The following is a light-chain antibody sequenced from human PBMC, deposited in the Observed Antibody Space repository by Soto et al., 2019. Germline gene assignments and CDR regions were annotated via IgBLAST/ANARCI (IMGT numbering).Light chain of an antibody. CDR3: QQRSNWPPYT. V-gene: IGKV3-11*01. CDR2: DAS. Sequence: EIVLTQSPDTLSLSPGERATLSCRASQSVSSYLAWYQQKPGQAPRLLIYDASTRATGIPARFSGSGSGTDFTLTISSREPEDFAVYYCQQRSNWPPYTFGQGTKLEIK. CDR1: QSVSSY. J-gene: IGKJ2*01.